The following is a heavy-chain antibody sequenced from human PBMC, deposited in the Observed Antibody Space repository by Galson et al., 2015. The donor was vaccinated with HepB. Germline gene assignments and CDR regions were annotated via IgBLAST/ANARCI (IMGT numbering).Heavy chain of an antibody. CDR3: AKDGGYCSSTSCPPNGFFYYGMDV. CDR1: GFTFSSYG. V-gene: IGHV3-30*18. D-gene: IGHD2-2*01. J-gene: IGHJ6*02. Sequence: SLRLSCAASGFTFSSYGMHWVRQAPGKGLEWVAVISYDGSNKYYADSVKGRFTISRDNSKNTLYLQMNSLRAEDTAVYYCAKDGGYCSSTSCPPNGFFYYGMDVWGQGTTVTVSS. CDR2: ISYDGSNK.